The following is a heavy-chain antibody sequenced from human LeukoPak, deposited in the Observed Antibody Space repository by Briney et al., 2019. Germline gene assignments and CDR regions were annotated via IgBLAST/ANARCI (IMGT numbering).Heavy chain of an antibody. J-gene: IGHJ4*02. CDR2: INHSGST. Sequence: SSETLSLTCAVYGGSFSGYYWSWIRQPPGKGLEWIGEINHSGSTNYNPSLKSRVTISVDTSKNQFSLKLSSVTAADTAVYYCARAPWIQLWFMSRGSLDFDYWGQGTLVTVSS. V-gene: IGHV4-34*01. CDR1: GGSFSGYY. D-gene: IGHD5-18*01. CDR3: ARAPWIQLWFMSRGSLDFDY.